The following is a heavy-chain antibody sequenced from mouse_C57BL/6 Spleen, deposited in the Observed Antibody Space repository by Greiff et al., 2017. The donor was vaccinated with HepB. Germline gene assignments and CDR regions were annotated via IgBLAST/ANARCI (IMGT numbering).Heavy chain of an antibody. D-gene: IGHD3-2*02. V-gene: IGHV1-42*01. J-gene: IGHJ2*01. CDR2: INPSTGGT. CDR1: GYSFTGYY. Sequence: VQLQQSGPELVKPGASVKISCKASGYSFTGYYMNWVKQSPEKSLEWIGEINPSTGGTTYNQKFKAKATLTVDKSSSTAYMQLKSLTSEDSAVYYCARMGSSGYGYFDYWGQGTTLTVSS. CDR3: ARMGSSGYGYFDY.